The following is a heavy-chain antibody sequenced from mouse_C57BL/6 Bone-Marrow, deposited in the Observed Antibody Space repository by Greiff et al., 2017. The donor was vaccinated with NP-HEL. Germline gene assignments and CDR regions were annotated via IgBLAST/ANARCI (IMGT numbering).Heavy chain of an antibody. Sequence: QVQLQQSGAELARPGASVKLSCKASGYTFTSYGISWVKQRTGQGLEWIGEIYPRSGNTYYNEKFKGKATLTADKSSSTAYMELRSLTSEDSAVYFCARWETAQATWVYYFDCWGQGTTLTVSS. V-gene: IGHV1-81*01. CDR2: IYPRSGNT. CDR3: ARWETAQATWVYYFDC. J-gene: IGHJ2*01. D-gene: IGHD3-2*02. CDR1: GYTFTSYG.